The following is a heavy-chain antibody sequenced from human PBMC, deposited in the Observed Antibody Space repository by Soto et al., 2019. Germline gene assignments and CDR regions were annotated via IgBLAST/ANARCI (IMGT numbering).Heavy chain of an antibody. CDR1: GASISSSGYY. D-gene: IGHD3-16*01. J-gene: IGHJ4*02. Sequence: QLQLQESGPGLVKPSETLSLTCTVSGASISSSGYYWGWIRQPPGKGPEWIGSIYYSGTTYYNPSPLSRSTISLETSQYPFPLKLKSVAAADTAFYSCVRGGKDQQQETYYLDFWGQGTLVTVSS. CDR3: VRGGKDQQQETYYLDF. V-gene: IGHV4-39*01. CDR2: IYYSGTT.